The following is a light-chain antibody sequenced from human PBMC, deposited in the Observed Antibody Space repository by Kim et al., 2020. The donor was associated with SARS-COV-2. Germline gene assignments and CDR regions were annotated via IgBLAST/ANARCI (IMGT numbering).Light chain of an antibody. CDR3: CSYAGSYTLVV. V-gene: IGLV2-11*01. CDR2: DVN. J-gene: IGLJ2*01. CDR1: SSDIGGYHY. Sequence: QSVNISCTGTSSDIGGYHYVSWYQQHPGKAPKLMIYDVNKRPSGVPYRFSGSKSGNTASLTISGLQAEDEADYYCCSYAGSYTLVVFGGGTQLTVL.